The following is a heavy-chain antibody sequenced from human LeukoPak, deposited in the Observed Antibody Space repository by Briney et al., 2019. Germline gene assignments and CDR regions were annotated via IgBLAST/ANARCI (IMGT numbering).Heavy chain of an antibody. D-gene: IGHD5-24*01. CDR2: IYYSGST. CDR1: GGSISSYY. CDR3: ARDVMATINSYAFDI. Sequence: SETLSLTCTVSGGSISSYYWSWIRQPPGKGLEWIGYIYYSGSTNYNPSLKSRVTISVDTSKNQFSLKLSSVTAADTAVYYCARDVMATINSYAFDIWGQGTMVTVSS. V-gene: IGHV4-59*01. J-gene: IGHJ3*02.